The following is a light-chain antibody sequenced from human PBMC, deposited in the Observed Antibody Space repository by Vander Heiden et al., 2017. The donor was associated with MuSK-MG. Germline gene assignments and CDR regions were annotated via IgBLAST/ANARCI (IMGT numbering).Light chain of an antibody. CDR3: QQYGSSPYT. Sequence: EIVLTQSPGTLSLSPGERATLSCRASQSVSSSYLAWYQQKPGQAPRLLIFGASSRAPGIPDRFSGSASGTDFTLTISILEPEDFAVYYCQQYGSSPYTFGQGTKLEIK. CDR1: QSVSSSY. J-gene: IGKJ2*01. V-gene: IGKV3-20*01. CDR2: GAS.